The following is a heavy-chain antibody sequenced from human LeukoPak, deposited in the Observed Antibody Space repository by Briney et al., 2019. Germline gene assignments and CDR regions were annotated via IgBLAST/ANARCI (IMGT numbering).Heavy chain of an antibody. CDR2: INAGNGNT. J-gene: IGHJ5*01. CDR1: GYTFTSYA. CDR3: ARDYLYSSGWFGY. V-gene: IGHV1-3*01. Sequence: ASVKVSCKASGYTFTSYAMHWVRQAPGQRLEWMGWINAGNGNTKYSQKFQGRVTITRDTSARTAYMELSSLRSEDTAVYYCARDYLYSSGWFGYWGQGTLVTVSS. D-gene: IGHD6-19*01.